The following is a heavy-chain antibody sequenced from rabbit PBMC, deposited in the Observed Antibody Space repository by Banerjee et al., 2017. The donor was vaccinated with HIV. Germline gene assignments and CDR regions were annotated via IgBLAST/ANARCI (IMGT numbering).Heavy chain of an antibody. CDR1: GFSFSSNYY. J-gene: IGHJ3*01. CDR3: VRGASGSGYYSL. D-gene: IGHD1-1*01. Sequence: QSLEESGGDLVKPGASLTLTCTASGFSFSSNYYMCWVRQAPGKGLEWIACIYAGSSGTTYYASWAKGRFTISKTSSTTVTLQMTSLTAADTATYFCVRGASGSGYYSLWGQGTLVTVS. V-gene: IGHV1S40*01. CDR2: IYAGSSGTT.